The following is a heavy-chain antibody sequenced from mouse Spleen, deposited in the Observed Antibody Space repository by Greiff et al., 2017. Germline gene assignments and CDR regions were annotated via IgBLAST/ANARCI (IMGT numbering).Heavy chain of an antibody. CDR2: ISSGGSYT. CDR1: GFTFSSYA. V-gene: IGHV5-9-1*01. D-gene: IGHD2-10*01. J-gene: IGHJ2*01. Sequence: EVKLMESGGGLVKPGGSLKLSCAASGFTFSSYAMSWVRQTPEKRLEWVATISSGGSYTYYPDSVKGRFTISRDNAKNTLYLQMSSLRSEDTAMYYCARPAYYGASFDYWGQGTTLTVSS. CDR3: ARPAYYGASFDY.